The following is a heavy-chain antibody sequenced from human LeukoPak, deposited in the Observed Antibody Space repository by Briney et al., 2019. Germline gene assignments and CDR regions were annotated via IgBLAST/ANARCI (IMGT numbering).Heavy chain of an antibody. J-gene: IGHJ3*02. V-gene: IGHV4-59*01. Sequence: SETLSLTCTVPGGSISSYYWSWIRQPPGKGLEWIGYIYYSGSTNYNPSLKSRVTISVDTSKDQFSLKLSSVTAADTAVYYCARVRDYDFWSGYSGDAFDIWGQGTMVTVSS. CDR1: GGSISSYY. D-gene: IGHD3-3*01. CDR3: ARVRDYDFWSGYSGDAFDI. CDR2: IYYSGST.